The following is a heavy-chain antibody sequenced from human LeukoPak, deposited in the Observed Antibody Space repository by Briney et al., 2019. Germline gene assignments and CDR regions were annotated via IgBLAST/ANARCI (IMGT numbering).Heavy chain of an antibody. V-gene: IGHV3-64*01. CDR2: ISNNGGST. Sequence: GGSLRLSCAASGFTFSRYTIYWVRQAPGKGLEYVSAISNNGGSTYYANSVKGRFTISRDNSKNTLYLQMGSLRAEDTAVYYCARSESASHNHYFDYWGQGTLVTVSS. D-gene: IGHD5-24*01. J-gene: IGHJ4*02. CDR3: ARSESASHNHYFDY. CDR1: GFTFSRYT.